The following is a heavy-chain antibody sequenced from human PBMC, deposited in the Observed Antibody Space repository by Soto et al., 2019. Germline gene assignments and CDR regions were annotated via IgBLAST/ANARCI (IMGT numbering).Heavy chain of an antibody. J-gene: IGHJ2*01. CDR1: GYTFTSYG. V-gene: IGHV1-18*04. CDR2: ISAYNGNT. CDR3: ARDRWRSTNWYFDL. Sequence: QVQLVQSGAEVKKPGASVKVSCKASGYTFTSYGISWVRQAPGQGLEWMGWISAYNGNTNYAQKHQGRVAMTTDTSTSTAYMELRSLGSDDTAVYYCARDRWRSTNWYFDLWGRGTLVTVSA.